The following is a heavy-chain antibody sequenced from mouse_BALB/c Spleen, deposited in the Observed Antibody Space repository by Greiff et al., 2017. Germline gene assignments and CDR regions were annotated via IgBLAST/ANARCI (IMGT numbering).Heavy chain of an antibody. CDR2: ISDGGSYT. CDR3: ARDKELSYAMDY. Sequence: EVKLVESGGGLVKPGGSLKLSCAASGFTFSDYYMYWVRQTPEKRLEWVATISDGGSYTYYPDSVKGRFTISRDNAKNNLYLQMSSLKSEDTAMYYCARDKELSYAMDYWGQGTSVTVSS. J-gene: IGHJ4*01. V-gene: IGHV5-4*02. CDR1: GFTFSDYY.